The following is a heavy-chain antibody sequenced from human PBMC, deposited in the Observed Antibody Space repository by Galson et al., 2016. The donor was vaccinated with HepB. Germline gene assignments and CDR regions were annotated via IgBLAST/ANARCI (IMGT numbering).Heavy chain of an antibody. V-gene: IGHV3-9*01. D-gene: IGHD6-6*01. CDR2: ISWNSGTI. CDR1: GFRFENYA. J-gene: IGHJ2*01. Sequence: SLRLSCAASGFRFENYAMHWVRQAPGKGLEWVSGISWNSGTIVYADSVEGRFTISRDNAKNSLYLQMNSLGAEDTALYYCAKTGGIAARPGNWYFDLWGRGTPVTVSS. CDR3: AKTGGIAARPGNWYFDL.